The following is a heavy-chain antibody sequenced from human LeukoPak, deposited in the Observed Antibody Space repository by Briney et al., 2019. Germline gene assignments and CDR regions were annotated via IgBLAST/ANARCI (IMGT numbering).Heavy chain of an antibody. Sequence: GGSLRLSCAASGFTFNNYAMSWVRQAPGKGLEWVSGISKSGGSTYYADSVKGRFTISRDNSKNTLYLQMNSLRAEDTAVYYCAREEEYYFDYWGQGALVTVSS. V-gene: IGHV3-23*01. CDR1: GFTFNNYA. J-gene: IGHJ4*02. CDR2: ISKSGGST. CDR3: AREEEYYFDY.